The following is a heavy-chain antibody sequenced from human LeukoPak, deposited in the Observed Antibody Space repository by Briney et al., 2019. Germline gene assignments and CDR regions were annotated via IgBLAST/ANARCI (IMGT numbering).Heavy chain of an antibody. CDR1: GFTVSSNH. Sequence: GGSLRLSCAASGFTVSSNHMSWVRQAPGKGLEWVSVIYSGGTTYYADSVKGRFTISRDNAKNSLYLQMNSLRDEDTAVYYCARVRGATLSHHYFDYWGQGTLVTVSS. J-gene: IGHJ4*02. CDR3: ARVRGATLSHHYFDY. D-gene: IGHD1-26*01. V-gene: IGHV3-53*01. CDR2: IYSGGTT.